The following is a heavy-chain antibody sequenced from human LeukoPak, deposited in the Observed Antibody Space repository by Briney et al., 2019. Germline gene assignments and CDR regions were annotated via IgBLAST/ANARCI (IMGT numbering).Heavy chain of an antibody. D-gene: IGHD7-27*01. Sequence: GGSLRLSCAASGFTFSSYGMHWVRQAPGKGLEWVSGITGSSTWTYYADSVKGRFTISRDNSNNTLHLQMNSLTAEDTAIYYCARELVSLGTGYFDLWGRGTLVTVSS. CDR1: GFTFSSYG. V-gene: IGHV3-23*01. CDR3: ARELVSLGTGYFDL. CDR2: ITGSSTWT. J-gene: IGHJ2*01.